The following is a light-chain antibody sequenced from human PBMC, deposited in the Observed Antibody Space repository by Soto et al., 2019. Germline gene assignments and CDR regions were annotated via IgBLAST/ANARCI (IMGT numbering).Light chain of an antibody. CDR2: DVS. J-gene: IGLJ2*01. CDR1: SSDVGGYNY. CDR3: SSYTSSSTLV. Sequence: QSVLTQPASVSGSPGQSITISCTGTSSDVGGYNYVSWYQQHPGKAPKLMMYDVSNRPSGVSNRFAGSKSGNTASLTISGLQAEDEAYYYCSSYTSSSTLVFGGGTKLTVL. V-gene: IGLV2-14*01.